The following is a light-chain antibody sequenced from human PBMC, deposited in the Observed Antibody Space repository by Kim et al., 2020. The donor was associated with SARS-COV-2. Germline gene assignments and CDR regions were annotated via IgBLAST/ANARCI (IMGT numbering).Light chain of an antibody. Sequence: SVSPGERATLSCRASQSISGNLAWYQQKPGQAPRLLMYGASTRATGIPARFSGSWSGTEFTLTISSLQSEDFAVYYCQQYNNWLTFGQGTKVDIK. V-gene: IGKV3D-15*01. J-gene: IGKJ1*01. CDR1: QSISGN. CDR2: GAS. CDR3: QQYNNWLT.